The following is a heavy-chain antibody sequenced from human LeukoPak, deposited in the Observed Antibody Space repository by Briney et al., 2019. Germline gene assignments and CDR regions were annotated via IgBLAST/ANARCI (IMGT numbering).Heavy chain of an antibody. CDR2: IYYSGST. J-gene: IGHJ6*02. Sequence: SETLSLTCTVSGGSISGYYWNWIRQSPGKGLEWIAYIYYSGSTNYNPSLKSRVTISVDTSKNQFSLRLSSVTAADTAVYYCARGLRGSRYYYAMDVWGQGTTVTVSS. CDR1: GGSISGYY. D-gene: IGHD2-21*02. CDR3: ARGLRGSRYYYAMDV. V-gene: IGHV4-59*01.